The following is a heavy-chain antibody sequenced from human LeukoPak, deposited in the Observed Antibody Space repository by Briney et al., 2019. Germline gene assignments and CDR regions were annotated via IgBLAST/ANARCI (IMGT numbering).Heavy chain of an antibody. CDR1: GFTFSSYG. D-gene: IGHD3-16*02. CDR2: IRYDGSNK. J-gene: IGHJ3*02. CDR3: AKGGYDYVWGSYRWGNAFDI. V-gene: IGHV3-30*02. Sequence: GRSLRLSCAASGFTFSSYGMHWVRQAPGKGLEWVAFIRYDGSNKYYADSVKGRFTISRDNSKNTLYLQMNSLRAEDTAVYYCAKGGYDYVWGSYRWGNAFDIWGQGTMVTVSS.